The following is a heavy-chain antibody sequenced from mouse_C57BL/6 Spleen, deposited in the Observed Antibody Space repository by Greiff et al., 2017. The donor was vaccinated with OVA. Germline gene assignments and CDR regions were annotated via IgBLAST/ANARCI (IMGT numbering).Heavy chain of an antibody. J-gene: IGHJ4*01. CDR2: INPNYGTT. D-gene: IGHD1-1*01. CDR3: ASHYYGSSYYTAMDY. Sequence: EVQLQQPGPELVKPGASVKISCKASGYSFTDYNMNWVKQSHGKSLEWIGVINPNYGTTSYNQKFKGKATLTVDQSSSTAYMQLNSLTSEDSAVYDCASHYYGSSYYTAMDYWGQGTSVTVSS. V-gene: IGHV1-39*01. CDR1: GYSFTDYN.